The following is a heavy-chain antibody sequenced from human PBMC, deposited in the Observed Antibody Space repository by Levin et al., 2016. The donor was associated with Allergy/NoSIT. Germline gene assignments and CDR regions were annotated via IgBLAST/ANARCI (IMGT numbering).Heavy chain of an antibody. V-gene: IGHV4-59*01. CDR1: GDSISGYY. J-gene: IGHJ4*02. CDR3: ARTSLVGGHNYYSLDY. CDR2: IYYGGST. D-gene: IGHD5-24*01. Sequence: SETLSLTCTVSGDSISGYYWSWIRQPPGKGLEWIGYIYYGGSTIYNPSLESRVTVSVDTSKNQFSLKLTSVTAADTAVYYCARTSLVGGHNYYSLDYWGQGTLVTVSS.